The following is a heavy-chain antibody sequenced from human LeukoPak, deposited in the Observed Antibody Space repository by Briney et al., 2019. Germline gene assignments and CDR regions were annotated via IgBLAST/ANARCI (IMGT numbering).Heavy chain of an antibody. V-gene: IGHV4-39*01. D-gene: IGHD5-24*01. CDR3: ARHGRRDGYNYYFDY. J-gene: IGHJ4*02. CDR2: IYYSGST. Sequence: SETLSLTCTVSGGSISSSSYYWGWIRQPPGKGLEWIGSIYYSGSTYYNPSLKSRVTISVDTSKNQFSLKLSSVTAADTAVYYYARHGRRDGYNYYFDYWGQGTLVTVSS. CDR1: GGSISSSSYY.